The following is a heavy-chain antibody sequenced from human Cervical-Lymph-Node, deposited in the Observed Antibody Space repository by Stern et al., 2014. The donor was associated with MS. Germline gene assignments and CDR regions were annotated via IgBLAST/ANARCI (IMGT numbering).Heavy chain of an antibody. CDR1: GYSFTSYW. J-gene: IGHJ6*02. D-gene: IGHD2/OR15-2a*01. Sequence: EVQLVESGAEVKKPGESLKISCKGSGYSFTSYWIGWVRQMPGKGLEAMGVIYHGDTDTRYSPSFQGQGTISADKSISTAYLQWSSLKASDTAMYDCARRISYYYYGMDVWGQGTTVTVSS. V-gene: IGHV5-51*01. CDR2: IYHGDTDT. CDR3: ARRISYYYYGMDV.